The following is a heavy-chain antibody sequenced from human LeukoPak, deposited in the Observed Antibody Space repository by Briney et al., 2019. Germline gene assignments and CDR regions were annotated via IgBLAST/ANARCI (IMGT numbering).Heavy chain of an antibody. CDR1: GFTFNSYS. V-gene: IGHV3-21*01. Sequence: GSLRLSCAASGFTFNSYSMNWVRQAPGKGLEWVSSISSSSSYIYYADSVKGRFTISRDNAKNSLYLQMNSLRAEDTAVYYCARDRLVGATTVVYWGQGTLVTVSS. CDR2: ISSSSSYI. D-gene: IGHD1-26*01. J-gene: IGHJ4*02. CDR3: ARDRLVGATTVVY.